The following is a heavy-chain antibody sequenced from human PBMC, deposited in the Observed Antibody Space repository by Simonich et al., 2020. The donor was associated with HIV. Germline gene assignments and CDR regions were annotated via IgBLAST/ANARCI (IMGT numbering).Heavy chain of an antibody. CDR3: ARKGGGRGVYYFDY. V-gene: IGHV1-69*13. J-gene: IGHJ4*02. CDR1: GGTFSSFA. CDR2: TTPIFGTA. Sequence: QVQLVQSGAEVKKPGSSVKVSCKASGGTFSSFAISWVRQAPGLGLEWVGGTTPIFGTANYAQMFQGRVTITADESTSTAYMELSSLRSEDTGIYYCARKGGGRGVYYFDYWGQGTLVTVSS. D-gene: IGHD3-10*01.